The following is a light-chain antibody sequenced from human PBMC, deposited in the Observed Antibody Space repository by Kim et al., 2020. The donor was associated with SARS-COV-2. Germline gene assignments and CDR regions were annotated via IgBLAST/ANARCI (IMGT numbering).Light chain of an antibody. V-gene: IGLV3-21*04. J-gene: IGLJ1*01. CDR2: YDR. Sequence: SYELTQQPSESVAPGKTARITCGGDNIGNKNVHWYQQKPGQAPVLVIYYDRDRPSGIPERFSGSNSGNTATLTISRVEAGDEADYYCQVWDSSNDHYVFGTGTKVTVL. CDR1: NIGNKN. CDR3: QVWDSSNDHYV.